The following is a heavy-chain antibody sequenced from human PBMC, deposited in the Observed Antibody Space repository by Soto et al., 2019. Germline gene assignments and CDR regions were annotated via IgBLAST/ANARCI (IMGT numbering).Heavy chain of an antibody. CDR2: IIPTFGTP. CDR3: ARERSAQYFDV. D-gene: IGHD1-26*01. CDR1: GGTFSSHG. J-gene: IGHJ4*02. Sequence: QVQLVQSGTVVQRRGSSVKVSCQASGGTFSSHGMAWVRQAPGHGHEWMGGIIPTFGTPTYAPKFQGRVTISADKSTNTAYMELSSLRSEDTGVYYCARERSAQYFDVWGQGTLITVSS. V-gene: IGHV1-69*06.